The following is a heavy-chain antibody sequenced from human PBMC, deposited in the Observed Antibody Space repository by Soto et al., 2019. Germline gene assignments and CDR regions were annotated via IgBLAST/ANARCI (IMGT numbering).Heavy chain of an antibody. CDR3: AGGYHSYDSGGYEKWEAFVI. V-gene: IGHV3-21*01. J-gene: IGHJ3*02. D-gene: IGHD3-22*01. Sequence: EVQLVESGGGLVKPGGSLRLSCAASGFTFSSYSMNWVRQAPGKGLEWVSSISSSSSYIYYADSVKGRFTISRDNAKNSWYLQMKGLRARNPAVFYWAGGYHSYDSGGYEKWEAFVIWGQGQWSPSLQ. CDR2: ISSSSSYI. CDR1: GFTFSSYS.